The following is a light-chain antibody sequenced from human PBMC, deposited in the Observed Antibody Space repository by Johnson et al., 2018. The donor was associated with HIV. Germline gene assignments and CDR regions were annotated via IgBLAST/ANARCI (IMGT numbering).Light chain of an antibody. J-gene: IGLJ1*01. CDR2: DHN. V-gene: IGLV1-51*01. CDR1: SSNIGRNY. Sequence: QSVLTQPPSVSAAPGQKVTISCYGSSSNIGRNYVSWYQQLPRTAPKLLIYDHNKRPSGIPDRFSGSKSGTSATLGITGLQTGDEADYYCGTWDSSLSIYVFGTGTKVTVL. CDR3: GTWDSSLSIYV.